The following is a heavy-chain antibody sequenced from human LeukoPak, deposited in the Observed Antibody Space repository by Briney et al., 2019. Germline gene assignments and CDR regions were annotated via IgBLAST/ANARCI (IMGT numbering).Heavy chain of an antibody. J-gene: IGHJ6*03. V-gene: IGHV3-33*01. D-gene: IGHD3-9*01. CDR3: ARGDILSYYMDV. Sequence: GRSLRLPCAASGFTFSSYGMHWVRQAPGKGLEWVAVIWYDGSNKYYADSVKGRFTISRDNSKNTLYLQMNSLRAEDTAVYYCARGDILSYYMDVWGKGTTVTVSS. CDR1: GFTFSSYG. CDR2: IWYDGSNK.